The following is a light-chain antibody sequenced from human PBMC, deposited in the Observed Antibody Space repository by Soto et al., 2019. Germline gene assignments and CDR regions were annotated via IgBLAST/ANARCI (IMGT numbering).Light chain of an antibody. CDR1: QTIDNY. CDR3: QQTYTIPFA. V-gene: IGKV1-39*01. Sequence: DMQMTQSPSSLSASVGDRVTITCRPSQTIDNYLNLYQHKPGQAPKLLIYCASTLQSGDSSRFTGSASGTDFTLTIDNLQAEDFATYYCQQTYTIPFAFGQGTKLEI. J-gene: IGKJ2*01. CDR2: CAS.